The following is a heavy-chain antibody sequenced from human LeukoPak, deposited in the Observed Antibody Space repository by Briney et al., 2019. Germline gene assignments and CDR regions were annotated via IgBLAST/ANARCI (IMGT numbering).Heavy chain of an antibody. CDR2: VSAYRDST. J-gene: IGHJ4*02. D-gene: IGHD3-10*01. CDR3: ARDTSGLDS. CDR1: GYNFDTNR. V-gene: IGHV1-18*01. Sequence: ASVKVSCKTSGYNFDTNRITWVRQAPGQGLEWMGSVSAYRDSTDYAQKFRGRVTMGTDTSTSTAYMELRSLRSDDTAVYYCARDTSGLDSWGQGTLVTVSS.